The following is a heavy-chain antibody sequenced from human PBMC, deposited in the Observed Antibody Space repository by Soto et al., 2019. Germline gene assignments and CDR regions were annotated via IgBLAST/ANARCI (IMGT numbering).Heavy chain of an antibody. CDR3: AAMKGGSQYYYYGMDV. CDR2: IIPMFGTA. V-gene: IGHV1-69*12. Sequence: QVQLVQSGAEVKKPGSSVKVSCKASGGTFSSYAISWVRQAPGQGLEWMGGIIPMFGTADYAQKFQGRVTIXAXXXPXXAYLALSSLRSDDTAVYYCAAMKGGSQYYYYGMDVWGQGTTVTVSS. D-gene: IGHD3-10*01. CDR1: GGTFSSYA. J-gene: IGHJ6*02.